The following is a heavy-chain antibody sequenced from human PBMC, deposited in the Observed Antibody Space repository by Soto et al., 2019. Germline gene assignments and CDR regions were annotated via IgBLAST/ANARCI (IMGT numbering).Heavy chain of an antibody. CDR1: GFTFSSYA. V-gene: IGHV3-23*01. D-gene: IGHD2-21*02. Sequence: EVQLLESGRGLVQPGGTLRLSCAASGFTFSSYAMNWVRQAPGKGLEWVSEISRSGDGTHYADSVKGRFTISRDNSKNTLYLQMNSLRAEDTAVYYCAKDWRLDYWGQGTKVTVSS. CDR3: AKDWRLDY. J-gene: IGHJ4*02. CDR2: ISRSGDGT.